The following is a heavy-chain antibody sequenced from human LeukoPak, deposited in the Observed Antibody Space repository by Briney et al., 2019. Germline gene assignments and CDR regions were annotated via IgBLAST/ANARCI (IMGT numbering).Heavy chain of an antibody. J-gene: IGHJ4*02. D-gene: IGHD4-17*01. CDR3: ARAYYGDFFDY. CDR1: GGAISNYY. CDR2: INYSGSA. V-gene: IGHV4-59*08. Sequence: SETLSLTCNVSGGAISNYYWSWIRQPPGKGLEWIGYINYSGSAFYNPSVKSRVTISVDTSKKQFSLKLNSVTAADTAVYYCARAYYGDFFDYWGQGTLVTVSS.